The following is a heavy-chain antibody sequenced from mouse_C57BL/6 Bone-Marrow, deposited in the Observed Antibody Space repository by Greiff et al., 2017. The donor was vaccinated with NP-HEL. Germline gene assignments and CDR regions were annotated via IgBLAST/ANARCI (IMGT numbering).Heavy chain of an antibody. J-gene: IGHJ3*01. CDR3: ARHYSNYGEFAY. CDR1: GFTFSDYY. CDR2: ISNGGGST. Sequence: EVQLVESGGGLVQPGGSLKLSCAASGFTFSDYYMYWVRQTPEKRLEWVAYISNGGGSTYYPDTVKGRFTISRDNAKNTLYLQMSRLKSEDTAMYYCARHYSNYGEFAYWGQGTLGTVSA. D-gene: IGHD2-5*01. V-gene: IGHV5-12*01.